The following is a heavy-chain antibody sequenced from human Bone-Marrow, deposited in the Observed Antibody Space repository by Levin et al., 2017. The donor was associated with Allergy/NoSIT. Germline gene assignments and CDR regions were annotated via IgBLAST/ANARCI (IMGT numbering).Heavy chain of an antibody. D-gene: IGHD1-26*01. CDR1: GFILSEYS. V-gene: IGHV3-21*01. CDR3: ASGIVGGKDY. Sequence: PGGSLRLSCAASGFILSEYSMNWVRQAPGKGLEWVSSISSTSSYIFYADSVKGRFTISRDNAKDSLYLQMNNLRAEDTAMYYCASGIVGGKDYWGQGILVTVSS. CDR2: ISSTSSYI. J-gene: IGHJ4*02.